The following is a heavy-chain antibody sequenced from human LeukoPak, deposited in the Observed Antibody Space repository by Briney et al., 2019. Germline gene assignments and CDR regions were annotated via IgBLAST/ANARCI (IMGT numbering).Heavy chain of an antibody. CDR3: ARDSRVSADY. Sequence: ASVKVSCKTSGYTFSGYYIHWVRQAPGQGLEWLGRIDPKSGGTSFVHNFQGRVTMTTDTSISTVYMDLSSLRSDDTAVYYCARDSRVSADYWGQGTLVTVSS. CDR1: GYTFSGYY. J-gene: IGHJ4*02. V-gene: IGHV1-2*06. CDR2: IDPKSGGT. D-gene: IGHD2-8*01.